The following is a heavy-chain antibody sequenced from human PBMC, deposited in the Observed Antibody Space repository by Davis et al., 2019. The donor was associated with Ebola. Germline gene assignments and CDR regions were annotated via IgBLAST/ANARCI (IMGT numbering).Heavy chain of an antibody. V-gene: IGHV4-38-2*01. CDR1: GYSINRGYY. Sequence: SETLSLTCAVSGYSINRGYYWGWIRQPPGKGLEYIGSFYPSRSTYYNPSLKGRVAISLDASKNHFFLSLSSATASDTAVYYCSRVGYCSGGDCPPQWGPGTLVTVSS. J-gene: IGHJ4*01. CDR3: SRVGYCSGGDCPPQ. CDR2: FYPSRST. D-gene: IGHD2-15*01.